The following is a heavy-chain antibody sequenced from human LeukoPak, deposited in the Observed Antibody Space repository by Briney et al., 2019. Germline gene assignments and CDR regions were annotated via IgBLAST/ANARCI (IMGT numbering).Heavy chain of an antibody. D-gene: IGHD3-22*01. CDR3: AKDLGDYYESSGYYSYYYYGMDV. J-gene: IGHJ6*02. CDR2: ISGNSGSI. Sequence: GGSLRLSCAASGFTFDDYAMHWVRQAPGKGLEWVSGISGNSGSIGYADSVKGRFTISRDNAKNSLYLQMNSLRAEDTALYYCAKDLGDYYESSGYYSYYYYGMDVWGQGTTVTIPS. V-gene: IGHV3-9*01. CDR1: GFTFDDYA.